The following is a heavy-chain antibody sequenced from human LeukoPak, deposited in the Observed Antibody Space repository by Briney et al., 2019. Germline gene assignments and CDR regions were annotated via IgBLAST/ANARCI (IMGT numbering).Heavy chain of an antibody. CDR2: ISWNSGSI. D-gene: IGHD3-3*01. Sequence: PGGSLRLSCAASGFTFDDYAMHWVRQAPGKGLEWVSGISWNSGSIGYADSVKDRSTISRDNAKNSLYLQMNSLRAEDTALYYCAKDGPRTYYDFWSGYLGSYFDYWGQGTLVTVSS. CDR3: AKDGPRTYYDFWSGYLGSYFDY. CDR1: GFTFDDYA. J-gene: IGHJ4*02. V-gene: IGHV3-9*01.